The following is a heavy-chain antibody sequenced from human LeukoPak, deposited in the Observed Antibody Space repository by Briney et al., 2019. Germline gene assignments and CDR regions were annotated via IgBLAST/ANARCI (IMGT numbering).Heavy chain of an antibody. CDR2: ISWNSGSI. J-gene: IGHJ4*02. CDR3: AKLGHLARPIYLTPLGY. V-gene: IGHV3-9*01. CDR1: GFTFDDYA. Sequence: PGGSLRLSCAASGFTFDDYAMHWVRQAPGKGLEWVSGISWNSGSIGYADSVKGRFTISRDNAKNSLYLQMNGLRAEDTAVYYCAKLGHLARPIYLTPLGYWGQGTLVTVSS. D-gene: IGHD3-16*01.